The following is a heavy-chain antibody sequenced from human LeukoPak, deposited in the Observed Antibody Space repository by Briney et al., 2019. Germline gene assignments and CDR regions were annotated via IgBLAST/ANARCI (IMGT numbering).Heavy chain of an antibody. D-gene: IGHD3-10*01. Sequence: PSETLSLTCTVSGYSISSGYYWGWIRQPPGKGLEWIGSIYHSGSTYYNPSLKSRVTISVDTSKNQFSLKLSSVTAADTAVYYCARDPLTMVRGAIDYWGQGTLDTVSS. CDR2: IYHSGST. J-gene: IGHJ4*02. V-gene: IGHV4-38-2*02. CDR3: ARDPLTMVRGAIDY. CDR1: GYSISSGYY.